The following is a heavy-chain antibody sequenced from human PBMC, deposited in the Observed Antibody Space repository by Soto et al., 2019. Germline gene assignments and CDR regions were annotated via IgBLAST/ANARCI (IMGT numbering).Heavy chain of an antibody. J-gene: IGHJ4*02. CDR2: MNPNSGNT. V-gene: IGHV1-8*01. Sequence: EASVKVSCKASGYTFTSYDINWVRQATGQGLEWMGWMNPNSGNTGYAQKFQGRVTMTRNTSISTAYMELSSLRSEDTAVYYCARGPVLALDSSGWYYFDYWGQGTLVTVSS. D-gene: IGHD6-19*01. CDR3: ARGPVLALDSSGWYYFDY. CDR1: GYTFTSYD.